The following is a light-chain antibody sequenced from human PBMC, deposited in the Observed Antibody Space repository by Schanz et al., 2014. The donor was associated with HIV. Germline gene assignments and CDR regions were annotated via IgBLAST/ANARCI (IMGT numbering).Light chain of an antibody. CDR1: NNDVGGYNY. CDR2: DVT. CDR3: SSYTSTNPLVV. V-gene: IGLV2-14*03. Sequence: QSALTQPASVSGSLGQSITISCTGTNNDVGGYNYVSWYQQHPGQAPKLLIYDVTYRPSGISNRFSGSKSGYTASLTISGLQAEDEGDYYCSSYTSTNPLVVLGGGTKLTVL. J-gene: IGLJ2*01.